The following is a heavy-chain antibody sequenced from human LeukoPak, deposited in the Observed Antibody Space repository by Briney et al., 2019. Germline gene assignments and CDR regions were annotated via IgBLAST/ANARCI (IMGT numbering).Heavy chain of an antibody. Sequence: SQTLSLTCAISGDSFSSNSAAWNRIRQSPSRGLEWLGRTYYRSKWYNDYAVSVKSRLTINADTSKNRFSLLLHSVTPEDTAAYYCGRQGPTWPFDYWGQGTLVTVSS. CDR2: TYYRSKWYN. V-gene: IGHV6-1*01. J-gene: IGHJ4*02. CDR3: GRQGPTWPFDY. CDR1: GDSFSSNSAA. D-gene: IGHD5-24*01.